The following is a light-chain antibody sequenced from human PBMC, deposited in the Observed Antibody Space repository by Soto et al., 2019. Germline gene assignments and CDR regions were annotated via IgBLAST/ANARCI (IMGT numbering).Light chain of an antibody. CDR2: EAS. J-gene: IGKJ3*01. Sequence: IPMTHSPSTQSASLGYRFTINFCSSQSISIYLAWYQQKPGKAPKLLIYEASSLEGGVPSRFSGSGSGTEFTLTISSLQPEDFATYYCQQLNSYPPFTFGPGTKVDIK. CDR1: QSISIY. CDR3: QQLNSYPPFT. V-gene: IGKV1-5*03.